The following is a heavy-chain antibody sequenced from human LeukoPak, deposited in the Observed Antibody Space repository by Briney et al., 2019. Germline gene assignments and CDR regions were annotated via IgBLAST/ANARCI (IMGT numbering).Heavy chain of an antibody. V-gene: IGHV4-34*01. J-gene: IGHJ4*02. Sequence: PSETLSLTCAVYGGSFSGYYWSWIRQPPGKGLEWIGEINHSGSTNYNPSLKSRVTISVDTSKTQFSLKLSSVTAADTAVYYCARLRAKQDIVVVVENDHGLDYWGQGTLVTVSS. CDR2: INHSGST. D-gene: IGHD2-15*01. CDR3: ARLRAKQDIVVVVENDHGLDY. CDR1: GGSFSGYY.